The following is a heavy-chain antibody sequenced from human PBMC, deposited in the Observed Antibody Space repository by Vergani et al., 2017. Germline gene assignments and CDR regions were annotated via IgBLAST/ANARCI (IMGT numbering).Heavy chain of an antibody. J-gene: IGHJ4*02. CDR3: AKQYFVSGNYLFDY. Sequence: EVQLLESGGDLVQPGGSLRLSCAASGFSFTTYAMSWVRQAPGKGLEWVSTINTNGDYTRYGDSVKGRFTISRDNSKSTLYLQMNSLRAEDTAIYYCAKQYFVSGNYLFDYWGQGTLVTVSS. V-gene: IGHV3-23*01. CDR2: INTNGDYT. CDR1: GFSFTTYA. D-gene: IGHD3-10*01.